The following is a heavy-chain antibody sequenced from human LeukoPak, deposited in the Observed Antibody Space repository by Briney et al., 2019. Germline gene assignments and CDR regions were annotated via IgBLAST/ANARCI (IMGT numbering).Heavy chain of an antibody. Sequence: SETLSLTCTVSGGSISSYYWSWIRQPPGKGLEWIGYIYYSGSTNYNPSLKCRVTISVDTSKNQFSLKLSSVTAADTAVYYCARTLPSTKLQVLYYYGMDVWGQGTTVTVSS. J-gene: IGHJ6*02. CDR3: ARTLPSTKLQVLYYYGMDV. D-gene: IGHD2-2*01. CDR1: GGSISSYY. CDR2: IYYSGST. V-gene: IGHV4-59*01.